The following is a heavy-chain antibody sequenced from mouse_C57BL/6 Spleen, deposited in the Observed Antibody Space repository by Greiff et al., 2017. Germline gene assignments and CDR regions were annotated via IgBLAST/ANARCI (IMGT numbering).Heavy chain of an antibody. Sequence: QVQLQQPGAELVRPGSSVKLSCKASGYTFTSYWMDWVKQSTGQGLEWIGNIYPSDSATRYNQKFKDKATLTVDKSSSTAYMQLSSLTSADSAVYYCARAGYYGSSYGFAYWGQGTLVTVSA. V-gene: IGHV1-61*01. D-gene: IGHD1-1*01. CDR2: IYPSDSAT. CDR1: GYTFTSYW. J-gene: IGHJ3*01. CDR3: ARAGYYGSSYGFAY.